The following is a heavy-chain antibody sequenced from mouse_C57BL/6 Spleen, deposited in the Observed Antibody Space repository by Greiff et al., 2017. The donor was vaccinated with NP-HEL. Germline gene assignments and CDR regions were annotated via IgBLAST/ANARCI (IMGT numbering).Heavy chain of an antibody. CDR3: ARNYYGSSYWYFDV. CDR2: ISSGSSTI. CDR1: GFTFSDYG. J-gene: IGHJ1*03. D-gene: IGHD1-1*01. Sequence: EVQRVESGGGLVKPGGSLKLSCAASGFTFSDYGMHWVRQAPEKGLEWVAYISSGSSTIYYADTVKGRFTISRGNAKNTLFLQMTSLRSEDTAMYYCARNYYGSSYWYFDVWGTGTTVTVSS. V-gene: IGHV5-17*01.